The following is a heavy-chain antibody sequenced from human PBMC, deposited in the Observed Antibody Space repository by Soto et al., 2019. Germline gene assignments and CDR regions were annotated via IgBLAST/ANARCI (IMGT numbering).Heavy chain of an antibody. J-gene: IGHJ5*02. CDR1: GGSISSSSYY. CDR2: IYYSGST. D-gene: IGHD6-13*01. Sequence: QLQLQESGPGLVKPSETLSLTCTVSGGSISSSSYYWGWIRQPPGKGLEWIGSIYYSGSTYYNPSLKSRVTISVDTSKNQFSLKLSSVPAADTAVYYCARPSGLMAAAGTVNNWFDPWGQGTLVTVSS. CDR3: ARPSGLMAAAGTVNNWFDP. V-gene: IGHV4-39*01.